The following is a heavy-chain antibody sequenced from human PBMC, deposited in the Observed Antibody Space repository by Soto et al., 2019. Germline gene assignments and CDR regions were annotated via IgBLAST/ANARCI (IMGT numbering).Heavy chain of an antibody. CDR3: ARAPYGDYAMGNAN. CDR1: GFTFSSYS. J-gene: IGHJ4*02. V-gene: IGHV3-48*02. CDR2: ISSSSSTI. Sequence: PGGSLRLSCAASGFTFSSYSMNWVRQAPGKGLEWVSYISSSSSTIYYADSVKGRFTISRDNAKNSLYLQMNSLRDEDTAVYYCARAPYGDYAMGNANWGQGTLVTVSS. D-gene: IGHD4-17*01.